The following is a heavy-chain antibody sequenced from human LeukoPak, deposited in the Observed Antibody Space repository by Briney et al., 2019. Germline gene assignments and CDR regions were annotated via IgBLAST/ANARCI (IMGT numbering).Heavy chain of an antibody. D-gene: IGHD4-17*01. Sequence: PSETLSLTCAVYGGSFSGYYWSWIRQPPGKGLEWIGEINHSGSTNYNPPLKSRVTISVDTSKNQFSLKLSSVTAADTAVYYCARGRLTTVTDYYYYYYYMDVWGKGTTVTVSS. CDR1: GGSFSGYY. J-gene: IGHJ6*03. V-gene: IGHV4-34*01. CDR2: INHSGST. CDR3: ARGRLTTVTDYYYYYYYMDV.